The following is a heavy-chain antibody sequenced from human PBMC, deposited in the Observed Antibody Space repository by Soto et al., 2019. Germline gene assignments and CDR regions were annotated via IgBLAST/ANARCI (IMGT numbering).Heavy chain of an antibody. CDR3: ARDRDYYGMDV. Sequence: EVQLVESRGGLVQPGGSLRLSCAASGFTFSSYDMHWVRQATGKGLEWVSAIGTAGDTYYPGSVKGRFTISRENAKNSLYLQMNSLRAEDTAVYYCARDRDYYGMDVWGQGTTVTVSS. J-gene: IGHJ6*02. CDR2: IGTAGDT. D-gene: IGHD3-10*01. V-gene: IGHV3-13*01. CDR1: GFTFSSYD.